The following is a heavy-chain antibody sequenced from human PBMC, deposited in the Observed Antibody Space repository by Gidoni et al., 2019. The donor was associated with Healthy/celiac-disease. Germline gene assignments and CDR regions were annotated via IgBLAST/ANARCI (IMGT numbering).Heavy chain of an antibody. V-gene: IGHV3-73*02. J-gene: IGHJ4*02. CDR2: IRSKANSYAT. CDR3: TRHLGYDFWG. D-gene: IGHD3-3*01. Sequence: EVQLVESGGGLVQPGGSLKLSCAASGFTFSGSAMHWVRQASGKGLAWVGRIRSKANSYATAYAASVKGRFTISRDDSKNTAYLQMNSLKTEDTAVYYCTRHLGYDFWGWGQGTLVTVSS. CDR1: GFTFSGSA.